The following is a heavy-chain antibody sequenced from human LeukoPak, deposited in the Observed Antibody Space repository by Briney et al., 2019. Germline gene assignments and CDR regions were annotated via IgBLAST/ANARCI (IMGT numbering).Heavy chain of an antibody. J-gene: IGHJ4*02. CDR2: ISSDGSST. D-gene: IGHD6-6*01. CDR1: GFTFRNHW. CDR3: ARDQRVTGRPDIDY. V-gene: IGHV3-74*03. Sequence: QPGGSLRLSCAASGFTFRNHWMHWVRQTPGKGLVWVSRISSDGSSTTYADSVKGRFTISRDNAKNTLYLQMNNLRAEDTAMYYCARDQRVTGRPDIDYWGQGTLVIASS.